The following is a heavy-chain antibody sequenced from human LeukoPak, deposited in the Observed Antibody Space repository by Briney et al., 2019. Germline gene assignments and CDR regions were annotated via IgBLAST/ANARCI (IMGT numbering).Heavy chain of an antibody. V-gene: IGHV3-23*01. CDR3: AKPLGGSYLFDR. CDR1: GFTFSNAW. J-gene: IGHJ4*02. Sequence: GGSLRLSCAASGFTFSNAWMSWVRRAPGKGLEWVSTIEVGGAITHYAASVKGRFTISRDTSKKILYLQMDSLRPEDTAVYYCAKPLGGSYLFDRWGQGTLVTVSS. D-gene: IGHD1-26*01. CDR2: IEVGGAIT.